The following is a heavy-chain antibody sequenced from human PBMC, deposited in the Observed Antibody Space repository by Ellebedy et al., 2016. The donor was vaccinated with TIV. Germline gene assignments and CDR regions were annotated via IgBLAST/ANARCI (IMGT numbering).Heavy chain of an antibody. J-gene: IGHJ5*02. CDR1: GSTFSSYW. CDR2: IKQDGSEK. D-gene: IGHD3-22*01. Sequence: GESLKISXAASGSTFSSYWMSWVRQAPGKGLEWVANIKQDGSEKYYVDSMKGRFTISRDNAKNSLYLQMNSLRAEDTAVYYCARTNRITMIVVVTDWFDPWGQGTLVTVSS. V-gene: IGHV3-7*01. CDR3: ARTNRITMIVVVTDWFDP.